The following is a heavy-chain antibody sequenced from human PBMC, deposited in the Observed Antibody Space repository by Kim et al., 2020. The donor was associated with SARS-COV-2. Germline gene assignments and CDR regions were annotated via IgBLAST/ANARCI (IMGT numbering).Heavy chain of an antibody. CDR2: LDRAGSNI. CDR3: ARGAGDSGQYGGFLDS. J-gene: IGHJ5*01. CDR1: GFTFSGYS. D-gene: IGHD2-15*01. Sequence: GGSLRLSCVASGFTFSGYSMNWVRQAPGKGLEWVSSLDRAGSNIYYADSVKGRFTISRDNVKDSLFLQMNSLRAEDTALYYCARGAGDSGQYGGFLDSWG. V-gene: IGHV3-21*01.